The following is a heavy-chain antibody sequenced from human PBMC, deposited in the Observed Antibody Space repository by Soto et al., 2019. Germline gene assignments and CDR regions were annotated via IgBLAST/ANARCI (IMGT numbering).Heavy chain of an antibody. D-gene: IGHD3-3*01. J-gene: IGHJ6*02. Sequence: GGSLRLSCAASGFTFSSYAMSWVRQAPGKGLEWVSAISGSGGSTYYADSVKGRFTISRDNSKNTLYLQMNSLRAEDTAVYYCAKDPLGHYSLLPRRAYGMDVWGQGTTVTVSS. V-gene: IGHV3-23*01. CDR3: AKDPLGHYSLLPRRAYGMDV. CDR1: GFTFSSYA. CDR2: ISGSGGST.